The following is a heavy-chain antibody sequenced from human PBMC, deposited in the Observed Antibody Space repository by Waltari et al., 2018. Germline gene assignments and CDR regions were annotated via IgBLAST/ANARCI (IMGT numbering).Heavy chain of an antibody. Sequence: QVQLLQSGSEVKKPGASVKVSCKASGDSVSDDYIHWMRQAPGQGLEWIGRIHFNRGDGNTAQRFQDRVTLTSDTSSYTAYMDMTRLTSDDTAEYFCARMTSYFDKSGYLGSGWDVWGQGTTVTVSS. CDR2: IHFNRGDG. J-gene: IGHJ3*01. D-gene: IGHD7-27*01. V-gene: IGHV1-2*06. CDR3: ARMTSYFDKSGYLGSGWDV. CDR1: GDSVSDDY.